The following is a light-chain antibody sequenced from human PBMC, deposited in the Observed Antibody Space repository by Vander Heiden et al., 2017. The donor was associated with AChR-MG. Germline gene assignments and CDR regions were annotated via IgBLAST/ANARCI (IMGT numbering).Light chain of an antibody. V-gene: IGLV1-40*01. J-gene: IGLJ2*01. Sequence: QSVLTPPPSVSGAPGQRVTIPCPGGSSNIGAGYDFPWYQQLPGTAPKLLIYGNSNRPSGVPDRFSASKSDTSASLAITGLQGEDEADYYCQSYDSSLSGYVVFGGGTKLTVL. CDR2: GNS. CDR1: SSNIGAGYD. CDR3: QSYDSSLSGYVV.